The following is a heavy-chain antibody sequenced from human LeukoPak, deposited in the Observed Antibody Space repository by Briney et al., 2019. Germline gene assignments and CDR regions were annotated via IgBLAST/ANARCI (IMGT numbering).Heavy chain of an antibody. D-gene: IGHD6-19*01. CDR2: ISTGGQT. J-gene: IGHJ6*02. CDR3: ARERLGMDV. V-gene: IGHV3-66*01. CDR1: GLYFLDHP. Sequence: GGSLRLSCSTPGLYFLDHPIHWVRLAPGKGLEWVSVISTGGQTYYADSVKARFIVSRDNSNNTLSLQMNSLRVDDTAVYFCARERLGMDVWGQGTTVTVSS.